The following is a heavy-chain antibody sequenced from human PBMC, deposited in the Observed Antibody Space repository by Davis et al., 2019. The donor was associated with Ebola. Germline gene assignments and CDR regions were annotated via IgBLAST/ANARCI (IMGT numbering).Heavy chain of an antibody. CDR1: GFTFGSFS. CDR3: ARPIVTSTNRPDY. J-gene: IGHJ4*02. V-gene: IGHV3-21*01. Sequence: PGGSLRLPCAASGFTFGSFSMSWVRQAPGKGLEWVSSISSTGGSIYYADSVKGRFTISRDSAKNSLSLQMNSLRDEDTAVYYCARPIVTSTNRPDYWGQGTLVTVSS. D-gene: IGHD1-26*01. CDR2: ISSTGGSI.